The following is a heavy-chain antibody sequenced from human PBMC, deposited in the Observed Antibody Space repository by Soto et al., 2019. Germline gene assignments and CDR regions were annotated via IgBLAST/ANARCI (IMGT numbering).Heavy chain of an antibody. Sequence: QPGGSLRLSCAASGFDFSNAWMHWVRQAPGKGLVWVSHVNSDGTITTYADSVKGRFTISRDNAKNTVYLQMNSLRVEDSAVYYCTKDQAYSSAAWGQGTPVTVSS. CDR3: TKDQAYSSAA. V-gene: IGHV3-74*01. D-gene: IGHD2-21*01. CDR2: VNSDGTIT. CDR1: GFDFSNAW. J-gene: IGHJ5*02.